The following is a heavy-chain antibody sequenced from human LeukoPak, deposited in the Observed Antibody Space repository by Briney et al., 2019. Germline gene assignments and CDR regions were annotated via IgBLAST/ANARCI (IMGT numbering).Heavy chain of an antibody. D-gene: IGHD3-22*01. CDR1: GFIFSSYG. V-gene: IGHV3-33*06. CDR2: IWHDGSNY. J-gene: IGHJ4*02. Sequence: GGSLRLSCAASGFIFSSYGMHWVRQAPGKGLEWVARIWHDGSNYDYADSVKGRFTISRDNSKNTLYLQMNSLRAEDTAIYYCAKVTGDYYDTSGAFDYWGQRTLVTVSS. CDR3: AKVTGDYYDTSGAFDY.